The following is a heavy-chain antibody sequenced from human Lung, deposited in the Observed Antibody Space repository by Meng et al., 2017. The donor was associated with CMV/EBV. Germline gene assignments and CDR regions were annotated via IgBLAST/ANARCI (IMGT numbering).Heavy chain of an antibody. J-gene: IGHJ6*02. CDR3: TSGLYYDSSCYLYSYRGLDV. CDR2: IKSNSDGGTR. CDR1: GFSFRNVW. D-gene: IGHD3-22*01. V-gene: IGHV3-15*01. Sequence: SXAASGFSFRNVWMSWVRQAPGSGPEWVARIKSNSDGGTRDYAPPVKGRYTISRDDSKKMLFLQMNSLKTEDTGVYYCTSGLYYDSSCYLYSYRGLDVWXQGTXVTVSS.